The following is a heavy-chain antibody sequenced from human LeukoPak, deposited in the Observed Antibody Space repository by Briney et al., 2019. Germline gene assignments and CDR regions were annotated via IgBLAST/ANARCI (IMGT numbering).Heavy chain of an antibody. J-gene: IGHJ4*02. Sequence: GGSLRLSCAASGFTFSSHWMHWVRQAPGKGLVWVSRINTDGSSTSYADSVKGRFTISRDNAKNTLYLQMNSLRAEDTAVYYCSRKGPAGGYDSFDYWGQGTLVTVSS. V-gene: IGHV3-74*01. D-gene: IGHD5-12*01. CDR1: GFTFSSHW. CDR3: SRKGPAGGYDSFDY. CDR2: INTDGSST.